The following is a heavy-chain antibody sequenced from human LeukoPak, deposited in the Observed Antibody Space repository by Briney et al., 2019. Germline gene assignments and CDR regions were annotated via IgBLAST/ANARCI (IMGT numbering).Heavy chain of an antibody. V-gene: IGHV3-11*04. Sequence: GGSLRLSCAASGFTFSDYYMSWIRQAPGKGLEWVSYISSSGSTIYYADSVKGRFTISRDNSKNTLYLQMNSLRAEDTAVYYCARDPSGVYQLLYRRAYNWFDPWGQGTLVTVSS. D-gene: IGHD2-2*02. CDR1: GFTFSDYY. J-gene: IGHJ5*02. CDR2: ISSSGSTI. CDR3: ARDPSGVYQLLYRRAYNWFDP.